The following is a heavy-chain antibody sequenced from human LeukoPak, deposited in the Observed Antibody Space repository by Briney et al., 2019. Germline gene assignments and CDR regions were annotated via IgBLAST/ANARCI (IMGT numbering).Heavy chain of an antibody. Sequence: PVGSLRLSCAASGFTASSNYMSWVRQAPGKGLEWVSVISSGGSTYYADSVKGRFTISRYNSKNTLYLQMNSLRAEDTAVYYCARAASLYYYDSSGYYNHLDYWGQGTLVTVSS. J-gene: IGHJ4*02. V-gene: IGHV3-53*01. CDR3: ARAASLYYYDSSGYYNHLDY. CDR1: GFTASSNY. D-gene: IGHD3-22*01. CDR2: ISSGGST.